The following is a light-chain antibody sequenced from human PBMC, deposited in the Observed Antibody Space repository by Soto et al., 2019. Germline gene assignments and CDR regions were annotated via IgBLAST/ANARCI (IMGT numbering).Light chain of an antibody. Sequence: EVVMTQSPATLSVSPGERATLSCRASQSVSSNLAWYQQKPGQAPRVLIYGASTRATGIPARFSGSGSGTEFPLTISSLQSEDFAVYYCPQYNNWPRTFGQGTKVEIK. V-gene: IGKV3-15*01. J-gene: IGKJ1*01. CDR3: PQYNNWPRT. CDR1: QSVSSN. CDR2: GAS.